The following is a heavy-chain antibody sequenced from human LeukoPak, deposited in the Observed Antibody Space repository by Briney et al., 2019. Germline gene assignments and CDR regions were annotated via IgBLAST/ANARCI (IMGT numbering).Heavy chain of an antibody. Sequence: SETLSLTCTVSGGSISSSSYYWGWIRQPPGKGLEWIGSIYYSGTTYYNPSLKSRVTISVDTSKSQFSLKLSSVTAADTAIYYCARGGYYGSGNDFRFDPWGQGTLVTVSS. D-gene: IGHD3-10*01. CDR3: ARGGYYGSGNDFRFDP. J-gene: IGHJ5*02. V-gene: IGHV4-39*07. CDR2: IYYSGTT. CDR1: GGSISSSSYY.